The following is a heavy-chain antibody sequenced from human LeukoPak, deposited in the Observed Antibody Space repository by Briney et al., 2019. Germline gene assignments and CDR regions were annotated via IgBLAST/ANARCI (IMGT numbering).Heavy chain of an antibody. V-gene: IGHV3-9*01. CDR1: GFTFDDYA. J-gene: IGHJ3*01. Sequence: GSSLRLSCAASGFTFDDYAMHWVRQAPGKGLEWVSGISWNSGSIGYADSVKGRFTISRDNAKNSLYLQMNSLRAEDTALYYCARWGEHSALRVLAFDVWGQGTMVTVSS. CDR2: ISWNSGSI. CDR3: ARWGEHSALRVLAFDV. D-gene: IGHD5-24*01.